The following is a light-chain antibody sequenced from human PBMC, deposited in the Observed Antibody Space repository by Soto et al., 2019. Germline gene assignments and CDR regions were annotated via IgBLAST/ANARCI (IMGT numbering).Light chain of an antibody. CDR1: GSDIGAYNY. J-gene: IGLJ1*01. CDR3: SSFTSRFTFV. Sequence: QSALAQPPSASGSPGQSVTISCTGSGSDIGAYNYVSWYQQHPGKAPKLMISEVTNRPSGVSDRFSGSKSGNTASLTISGLQAEDEADYYCSSFTSRFTFVFGTGTKVTVL. CDR2: EVT. V-gene: IGLV2-8*01.